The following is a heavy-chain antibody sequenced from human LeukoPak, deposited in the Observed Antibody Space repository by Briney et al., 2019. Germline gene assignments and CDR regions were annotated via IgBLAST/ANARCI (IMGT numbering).Heavy chain of an antibody. D-gene: IGHD1-7*01. J-gene: IGHJ4*02. CDR2: ISGSGGST. V-gene: IGHV3-23*01. CDR3: AKDLNWNYFNGNDDY. CDR1: GFTFSSYA. Sequence: QPGGSLRLSCAASGFTFSSYAMSWVRQAPGKGLEWVSAISGSGGSTYYADPVKGRFTISRDNSKNTLYLQMNSLRAEDTAVYYCAKDLNWNYFNGNDDYWGQGTLVTVSS.